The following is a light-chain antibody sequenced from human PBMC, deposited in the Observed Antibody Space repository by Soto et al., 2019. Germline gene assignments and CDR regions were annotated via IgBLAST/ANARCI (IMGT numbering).Light chain of an antibody. J-gene: IGKJ4*01. CDR3: QQYDDIPPMT. CDR2: AAS. Sequence: DIQMTQSPSTLSASVGDRVTITCRASQSISSWLAWYQQKPGKAPKLLIYAASSLQSGVPSRFSGSGSGTDFTFTISSLQAEDTATYYCQQYDDIPPMTFGGGTKVDIK. V-gene: IGKV1-5*01. CDR1: QSISSW.